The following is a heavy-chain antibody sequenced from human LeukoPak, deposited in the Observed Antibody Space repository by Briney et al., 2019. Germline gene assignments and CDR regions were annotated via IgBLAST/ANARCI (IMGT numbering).Heavy chain of an antibody. CDR1: GFTFSSYW. J-gene: IGHJ4*02. CDR2: ISGSGGST. CDR3: AKANDYYYDSSGYPDY. Sequence: PGGSLRLSCAASGFTFSSYWMHWVRHAPGKGLEWVSAISGSGGSTYYADSVKGRFTISRDNSKNTLYLQMNSLRAEDTALYYCAKANDYYYDSSGYPDYWGQGTLVTVSS. D-gene: IGHD3-22*01. V-gene: IGHV3-23*01.